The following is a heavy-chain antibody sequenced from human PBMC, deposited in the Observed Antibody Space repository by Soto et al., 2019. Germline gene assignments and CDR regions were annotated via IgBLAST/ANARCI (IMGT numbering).Heavy chain of an antibody. D-gene: IGHD6-19*01. CDR1: GGTFSSYA. CDR3: ARVSSSGWHPSSWYYYYGLDV. Sequence: QVQLVQSGAEVKKPGSSVKVSCKASGGTFSSYAISWVRQAPGQGLEWMGGIIPIFGTANYAQKFQGRVTITADESTSTAYMELRSLRSEDTAVYYCARVSSSGWHPSSWYYYYGLDVWGQGTTVTVSS. V-gene: IGHV1-69*01. CDR2: IIPIFGTA. J-gene: IGHJ6*02.